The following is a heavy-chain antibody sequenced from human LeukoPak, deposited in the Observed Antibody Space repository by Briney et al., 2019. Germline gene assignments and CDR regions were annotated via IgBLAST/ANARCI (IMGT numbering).Heavy chain of an antibody. J-gene: IGHJ5*02. CDR1: GITVSSNY. CDR3: ARRDYDFWSGPTINWFDP. V-gene: IGHV3-53*01. D-gene: IGHD3-3*01. Sequence: GGSLRLSCAASGITVSSNYMSWVRQAPGKGLEWVSIIYSSGGGGTTFYADSVKGRFTISRDSSKNTLYLQMDSLRAEDTAVYYCARRDYDFWSGPTINWFDPWGQGTLVTVSS. CDR2: IYSSGGGGTT.